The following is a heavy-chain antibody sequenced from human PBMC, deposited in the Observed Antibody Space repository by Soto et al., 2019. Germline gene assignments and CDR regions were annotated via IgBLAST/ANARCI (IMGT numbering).Heavy chain of an antibody. D-gene: IGHD3-10*01. J-gene: IGHJ4*02. CDR3: TTGGFGLRGGDY. Sequence: EVQLVESGGGLVKPGGSLRLSCAASGFTFSNAWMNWVRQAPGKGLEWVGRIKSKTDGGTTDYAAPVKGRFTISRDDSKNTLYRHMNSLKTEDTAAYYCTTGGFGLRGGDYWGQGTLVTVSS. CDR1: GFTFSNAW. CDR2: IKSKTDGGTT. V-gene: IGHV3-15*07.